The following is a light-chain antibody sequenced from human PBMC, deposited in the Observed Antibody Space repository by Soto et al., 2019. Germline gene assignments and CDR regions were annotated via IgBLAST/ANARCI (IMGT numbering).Light chain of an antibody. J-gene: IGKJ1*01. Sequence: DVQMTQSPSTLSASVGDRVTITCRASQSISTWLAWYQQKPGKAPKLLIYGASSLASGVPSRFSGSGSGTEFTLTISSLQPDDFATYYCQQHNGYSERMFGQGTKVDNK. CDR2: GAS. CDR1: QSISTW. CDR3: QQHNGYSERM. V-gene: IGKV1-5*01.